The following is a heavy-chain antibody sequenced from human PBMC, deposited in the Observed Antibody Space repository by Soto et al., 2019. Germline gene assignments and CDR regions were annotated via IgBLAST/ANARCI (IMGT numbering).Heavy chain of an antibody. CDR2: IYYSGST. CDR3: ARDFQAGGYYYYYMDV. Sequence: PSDTLSLTFTVSSGSISSYYCTWILQTPVNGLEWIGYIYYSGSTNYNPSLKSRVTISVDTSKNQFSLKLSSVTAADTAVYYCARDFQAGGYYYYYMDVWGKGTTVTVSS. CDR1: SGSISSYY. V-gene: IGHV4-59*01. J-gene: IGHJ6*03.